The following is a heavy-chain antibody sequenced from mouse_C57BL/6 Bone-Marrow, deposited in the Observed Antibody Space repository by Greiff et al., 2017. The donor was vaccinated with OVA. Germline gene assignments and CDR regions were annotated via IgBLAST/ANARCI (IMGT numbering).Heavy chain of an antibody. Sequence: VQLQQPGAELVKPGASVKLSCKASGYTFTSYWMQWVKQRPGQGLEWIGEIDPSDSYTNYNQKFKGKATLTVDTSSSTAYMQLSSLTSEDSAVYYCARSAAAQAPAWFAYWGQGTLVTVSA. CDR1: GYTFTSYW. CDR2: IDPSDSYT. CDR3: ARSAAAQAPAWFAY. D-gene: IGHD3-2*02. J-gene: IGHJ3*01. V-gene: IGHV1-50*01.